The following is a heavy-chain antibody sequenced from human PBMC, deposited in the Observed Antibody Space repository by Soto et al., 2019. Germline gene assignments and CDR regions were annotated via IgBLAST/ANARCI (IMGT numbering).Heavy chain of an antibody. CDR2: IYHSGSA. Sequence: SPETLSLTCAVSGASISSGGYSWSWIRQPPGKGLEWIGYIYHSGSAYYNPSLKSRVTISVDRSKNQFSLKLSSVTAADTAVYYCARDSSGYYYYFDYWGQGTLVTVSS. CDR3: ARDSSGYYYYFDY. D-gene: IGHD3-22*01. CDR1: GASISSGGYS. V-gene: IGHV4-30-2*01. J-gene: IGHJ4*02.